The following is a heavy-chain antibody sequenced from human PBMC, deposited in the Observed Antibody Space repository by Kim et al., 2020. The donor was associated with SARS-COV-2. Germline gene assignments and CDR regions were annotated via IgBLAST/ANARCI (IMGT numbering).Heavy chain of an antibody. CDR1: GFTFSSYG. V-gene: IGHV3-33*01. J-gene: IGHJ4*02. Sequence: GGSLRLSCAASGFTFSSYGMHWVRQAPGKGLEWVAVIWYDGSNKYYADSVKGRFTISRDNSKNTLYLQMNSLRAEDTAVYYCARDLGYYYDSSGYYSSWGQGTLFTVSS. D-gene: IGHD3-22*01. CDR3: ARDLGYYYDSSGYYSS. CDR2: IWYDGSNK.